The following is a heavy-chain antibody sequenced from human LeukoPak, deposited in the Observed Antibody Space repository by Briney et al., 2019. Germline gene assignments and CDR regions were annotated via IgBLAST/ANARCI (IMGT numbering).Heavy chain of an antibody. D-gene: IGHD2-2*02. CDR2: VNPNSGNT. V-gene: IGHV1-8*01. Sequence: ASVNVSCKASGCDFSSFDVNWVRQAPGQGLEWMGWVNPNSGNTGYAQKFQGRVTMTRDTSISTAYMELRNLRSEDTAVYYCARGTPYCSSASCYNYWGQGSLVTVSS. CDR1: GCDFSSFD. J-gene: IGHJ4*02. CDR3: ARGTPYCSSASCYNY.